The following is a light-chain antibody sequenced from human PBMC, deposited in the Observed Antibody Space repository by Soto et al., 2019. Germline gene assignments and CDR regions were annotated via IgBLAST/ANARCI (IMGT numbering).Light chain of an antibody. Sequence: DIQMTQSPSSLSASVGDRVTITCRASQTIATYLNWYQQKPGEAPRLLIYAASNLDNGVPSTFSGSGSETGFPLTISSLQPEDFATYFCQQTYRSPVTFGQGTKLEIK. CDR3: QQTYRSPVT. CDR2: AAS. CDR1: QTIATY. J-gene: IGKJ2*01. V-gene: IGKV1-39*01.